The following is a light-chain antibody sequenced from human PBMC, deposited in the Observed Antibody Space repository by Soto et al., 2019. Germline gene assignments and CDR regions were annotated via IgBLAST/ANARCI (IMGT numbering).Light chain of an antibody. CDR3: SSYTTSSTWV. Sequence: QSALTQPASVSGSPGQSITISCIGTSSDVGGYNYVSWYQQHPGKVPKLMIYGVSNRPSGVSNRFSGSKSGNTASLTISGLQAEDEADYYCSSYTTSSTWVFGGGTKLTVL. CDR1: SSDVGGYNY. V-gene: IGLV2-14*01. J-gene: IGLJ3*02. CDR2: GVS.